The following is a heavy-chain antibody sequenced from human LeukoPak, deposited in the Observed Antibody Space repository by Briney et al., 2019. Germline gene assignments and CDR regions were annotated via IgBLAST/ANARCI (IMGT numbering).Heavy chain of an antibody. CDR3: ARRHYYDSSGYYYY. Sequence: PSETLSLTCTVSSGSISSSSYYWGWIRQPPGKGLEWIGSIYYSGSTYYNPSLKSRVTISVDTSKNQFSLKLSSVTAADTAVYYCARRHYYDSSGYYYYWGQGTLVTVSS. D-gene: IGHD3-22*01. J-gene: IGHJ4*02. CDR1: SGSISSSSYY. CDR2: IYYSGST. V-gene: IGHV4-39*01.